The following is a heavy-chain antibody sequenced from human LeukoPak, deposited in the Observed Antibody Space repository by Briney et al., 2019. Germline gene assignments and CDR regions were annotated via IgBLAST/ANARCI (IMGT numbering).Heavy chain of an antibody. Sequence: GGSLRLSCAASGFTFSSYAMHWVRQAPGKGLEWVAVISYDGSNKYYADSVKGRFTISRDNSKNTLYLQMNSLRAEDTAVYYCDEKGAFDIWGQGTMVTVSS. V-gene: IGHV3-30-3*01. CDR2: ISYDGSNK. CDR1: GFTFSSYA. J-gene: IGHJ3*02. CDR3: DEKGAFDI.